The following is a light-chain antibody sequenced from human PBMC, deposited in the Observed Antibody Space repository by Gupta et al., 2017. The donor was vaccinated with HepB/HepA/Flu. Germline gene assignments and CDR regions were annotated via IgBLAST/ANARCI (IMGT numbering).Light chain of an antibody. CDR2: ENN. CDR1: SSNIGNNY. CDR3: GTWDSSLSARV. Sequence: QSVLTQPPSVSAAPGQKVTISCSGSSSNIGNNYVSWYQQPPGTAPKLLIYENNKRPSGIPDRFSGSKSGTSATLGIXGXQTGDEXDYYCGTWDSSLSARVFGGGTKLTVL. V-gene: IGLV1-51*02. J-gene: IGLJ2*01.